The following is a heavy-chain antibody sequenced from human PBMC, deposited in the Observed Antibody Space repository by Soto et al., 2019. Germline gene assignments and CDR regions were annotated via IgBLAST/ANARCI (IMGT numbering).Heavy chain of an antibody. V-gene: IGHV1-69*01. CDR1: GGTFSSYA. Sequence: QVQLVQSGADVKKPGSSVKVSCKASGGTFSSYAISWVRQAPGQGLEWMGGIIPISGTANYAQKFQGRVTITADESTSTVYMGLSSLRSEDTAVYFCARSQGSSTSLEIYYYYYYGMDVWGQGTTVTVSS. J-gene: IGHJ6*02. CDR3: ARSQGSSTSLEIYYYYYYGMDV. CDR2: IIPISGTA. D-gene: IGHD2-2*01.